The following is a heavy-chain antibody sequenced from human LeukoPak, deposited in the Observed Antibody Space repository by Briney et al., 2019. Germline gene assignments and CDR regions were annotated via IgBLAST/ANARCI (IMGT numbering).Heavy chain of an antibody. CDR1: GYTFTSYY. J-gene: IGHJ4*02. CDR3: ARLYYYDSSGYYREDFDY. D-gene: IGHD3-22*01. CDR2: INPTGGST. Sequence: DSVKLSCKASGYTFTSYYMHWERQAPGQGIEWMGLINPTGGSTGYGQKFQGRVTMTRDTSISTAYMELSRLRSDDTAVYYCARLYYYDSSGYYREDFDYWGQGTLVTVSS. V-gene: IGHV1-2*06.